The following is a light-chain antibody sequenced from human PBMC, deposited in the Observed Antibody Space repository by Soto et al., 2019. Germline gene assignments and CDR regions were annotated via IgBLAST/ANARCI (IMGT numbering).Light chain of an antibody. CDR2: GAS. Sequence: EIVLAQSPGTLSLSPGERATLSCRASQSVSSSYLAWYQQKPGQAPRLLIYGASSRATGIPDRFSGSGSGTDFTLTISRLEPEDFAVYYWQQYGSSHLYTFGQGTKLEIK. J-gene: IGKJ2*01. V-gene: IGKV3-20*01. CDR3: QQYGSSHLYT. CDR1: QSVSSSY.